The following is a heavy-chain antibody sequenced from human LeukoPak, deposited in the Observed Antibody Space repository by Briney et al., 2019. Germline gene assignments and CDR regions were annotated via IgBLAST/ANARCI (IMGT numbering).Heavy chain of an antibody. CDR1: GFTFSSYG. V-gene: IGHV3-30*02. Sequence: PGVSLGLSCAASGFTFSSYGMHWVRQAPGKGLEWVAFIRYDGSNKYYADSVKGRFTISRDNSKNTLYLQMNSLRAEDTAVYYCAKVYSGYDLDAFDIWGQGTMVTVSS. J-gene: IGHJ3*02. D-gene: IGHD5-12*01. CDR3: AKVYSGYDLDAFDI. CDR2: IRYDGSNK.